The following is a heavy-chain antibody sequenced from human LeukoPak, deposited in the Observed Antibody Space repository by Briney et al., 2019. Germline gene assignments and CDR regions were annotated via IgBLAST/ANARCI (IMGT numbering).Heavy chain of an antibody. J-gene: IGHJ4*02. CDR1: GYTFTTSG. V-gene: IGHV1-18*01. CDR3: VRDWGSIKVIADY. D-gene: IGHD3-16*01. Sequence: GASVNVSRKASGYTFTTSGISWVRQAPGEGPEWMGWISGSDGDTNYAQKFQGRVIMTKDTSTTTAYMELRSLRSDDTAIYYCVRDWGSIKVIADYWGQGTLVTVSS. CDR2: ISGSDGDT.